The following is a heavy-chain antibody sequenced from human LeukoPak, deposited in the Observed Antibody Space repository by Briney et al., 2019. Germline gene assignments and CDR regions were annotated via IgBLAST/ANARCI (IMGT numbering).Heavy chain of an antibody. Sequence: ASVKVSCKASGYTFTRYGISWVRQAPGEGLEWMGWVSAKNGDTKYVQKFQGRVTMTTDTSTSTAYMDLGTLRTDDTAVYYCARDEGRRSGSYFPNYFDYWGQGTLVTVSS. D-gene: IGHD3-10*01. CDR3: ARDEGRRSGSYFPNYFDY. J-gene: IGHJ4*02. CDR2: VSAKNGDT. V-gene: IGHV1-18*01. CDR1: GYTFTRYG.